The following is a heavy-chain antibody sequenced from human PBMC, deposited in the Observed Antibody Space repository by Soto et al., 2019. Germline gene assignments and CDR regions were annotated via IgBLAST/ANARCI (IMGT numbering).Heavy chain of an antibody. J-gene: IGHJ6*02. D-gene: IGHD3-10*01. Sequence: SETLSLTCAVYGGCFSGYYWSWIRQPPGKGLEWIGEINHSGSTNYNPSLKSRVTISVDTSKNQFSLKLSSVTAEDTDVYYCERGLWVCGSGSYYNDVCGQRSTVTVSS. CDR3: ERGLWVCGSGSYYNDV. V-gene: IGHV4-34*01. CDR1: GGCFSGYY. CDR2: INHSGST.